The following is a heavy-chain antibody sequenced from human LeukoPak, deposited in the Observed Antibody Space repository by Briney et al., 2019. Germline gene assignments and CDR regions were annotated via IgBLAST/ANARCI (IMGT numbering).Heavy chain of an antibody. D-gene: IGHD2-21*01. CDR2: INHSGST. J-gene: IGHJ5*01. CDR3: ARRRAYGSWFDY. CDR1: GGSFSGYY. V-gene: IGHV4-34*01. Sequence: NPSETLSLTCAVYGGSFSGYYWSWIRQPPGKGLEWIGEINHSGSTNYNPSLKSRVTISVDTSKNQFSLKLSSVTAADTAVYYCARRRAYGSWFDYWGQGTLVTVSS.